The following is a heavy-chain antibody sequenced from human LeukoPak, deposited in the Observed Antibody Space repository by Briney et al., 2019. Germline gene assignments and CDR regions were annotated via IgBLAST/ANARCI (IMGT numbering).Heavy chain of an antibody. CDR1: GFTFSSYA. Sequence: GGSLRLSCAASGFTFSSYAMHWVRQAPGKGLEWVAVISYDGSNKYYADSVKGRFTISRDNSKITLYLQMNSLRAEDTAVYYCAKWGSSAGAFDIWGQGTMVTVSS. J-gene: IGHJ3*02. CDR3: AKWGSSAGAFDI. CDR2: ISYDGSNK. D-gene: IGHD2-2*01. V-gene: IGHV3-30-3*02.